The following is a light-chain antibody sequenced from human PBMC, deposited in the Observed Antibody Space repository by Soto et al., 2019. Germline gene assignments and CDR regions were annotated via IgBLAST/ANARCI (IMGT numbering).Light chain of an antibody. CDR3: QQLNFFPIT. Sequence: DIQLTQSPSFLYASAGDRVTITCRASQGISSFLAWYQQKPGRAPKLLIYAASTLQSGVPSRFSGSGSGTEFTLTITSLQPEDFATYYCQQLNFFPITFGQGTRLEIK. V-gene: IGKV1-9*01. J-gene: IGKJ5*01. CDR1: QGISSF. CDR2: AAS.